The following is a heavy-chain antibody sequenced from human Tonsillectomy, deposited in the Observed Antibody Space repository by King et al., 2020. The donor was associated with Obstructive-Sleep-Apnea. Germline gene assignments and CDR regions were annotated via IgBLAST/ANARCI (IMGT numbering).Heavy chain of an antibody. CDR2: IKQDGSEK. Sequence: VQLVESGGGLVQPGGSLRLSCAASGFTFSSYWMSWVRQAPGKGLEWVANIKQDGSEKYYVDSVKGRFTISRDNAKNSLYLQMNSLRAEDTDVYYCARDCSGCSCYPHYYYGMDVWGQGTTVTVSS. CDR3: ARDCSGCSCYPHYYYGMDV. CDR1: GFTFSSYW. J-gene: IGHJ6*02. D-gene: IGHD2-15*01. V-gene: IGHV3-7*01.